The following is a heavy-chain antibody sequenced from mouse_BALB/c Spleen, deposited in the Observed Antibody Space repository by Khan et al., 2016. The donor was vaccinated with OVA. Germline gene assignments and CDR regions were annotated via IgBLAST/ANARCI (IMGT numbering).Heavy chain of an antibody. V-gene: IGHV14-3*02. CDR3: AGINA. Sequence: VQLQQSGAELVKPGASVKFSCTASGFNIKDTYMHWVKQRPEQGLEWIGRIDPANGNTKYDPKFQGKATITADTSSNSAYLQLSSLTSEDTAVYYCAGINAWGQGTTLTVAS. CDR2: IDPANGNT. J-gene: IGHJ2*01. CDR1: GFNIKDTY.